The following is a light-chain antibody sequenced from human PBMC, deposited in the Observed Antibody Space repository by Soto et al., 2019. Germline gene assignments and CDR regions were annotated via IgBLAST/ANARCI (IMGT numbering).Light chain of an antibody. CDR3: QQRSNWPVT. CDR2: DAS. J-gene: IGKJ1*01. Sequence: EIVSTQSPATLSLSPGERATLSCRASQSVSSYLAWYQQKPGQAPNLLIYDASNRATGIPARFSGSGSGTNFTLTISILEPEDFAVYYCQQRSNWPVTFGQGTKVDIK. V-gene: IGKV3-11*01. CDR1: QSVSSY.